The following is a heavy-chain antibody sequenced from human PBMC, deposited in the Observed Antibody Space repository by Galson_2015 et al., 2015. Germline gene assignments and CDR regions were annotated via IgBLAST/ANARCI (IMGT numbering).Heavy chain of an antibody. J-gene: IGHJ4*02. CDR2: AYISGSP. CDR3: ARGRVGVTTGYFDY. Sequence: TLSLTCTVSGGSITSGSYSWSLIRQPAGKGLEWLGRAYISGSPNYNPSLQSRVTISVDTSKNQLSLKLSSVTAADTALYYCARGRVGVTTGYFDYWGQGTLVTVSS. D-gene: IGHD4-17*01. V-gene: IGHV4-61*02. CDR1: GGSITSGSYS.